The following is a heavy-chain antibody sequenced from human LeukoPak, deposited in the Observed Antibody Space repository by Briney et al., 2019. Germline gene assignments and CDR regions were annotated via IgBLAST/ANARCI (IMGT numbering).Heavy chain of an antibody. CDR1: GYTFTSYD. D-gene: IGHD3-10*01. CDR2: MNPNSGNT. V-gene: IGHV1-8*01. CDR3: AKTSILVRGVINY. Sequence: ASVKVSCKASGYTFTSYDINWVRQATGQGLEWMGWMNPNSGNTGYAQKFQGRVTMTRNTSISTAYMELSSLTSEDTAVYYCAKTSILVRGVINYWGQGTLVTVSS. J-gene: IGHJ4*02.